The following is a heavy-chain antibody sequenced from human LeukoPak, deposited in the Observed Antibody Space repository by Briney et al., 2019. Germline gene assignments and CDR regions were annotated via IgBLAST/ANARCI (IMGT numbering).Heavy chain of an antibody. CDR2: ISYDGSIK. Sequence: GGSLRLSCTDSGFTFTNNAMXXVRQVPGQGLEWLALISYDGSIKYYADSVKGRFTISRDNSKNTLYLQMNSLRAEDTAVYYCARALGASDAFDIWGQGTMVTVSS. CDR3: ARALGASDAFDI. D-gene: IGHD1-26*01. V-gene: IGHV3-30-3*01. CDR1: GFTFTNNA. J-gene: IGHJ3*02.